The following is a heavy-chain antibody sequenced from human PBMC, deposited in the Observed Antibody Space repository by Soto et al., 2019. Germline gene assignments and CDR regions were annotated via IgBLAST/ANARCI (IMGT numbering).Heavy chain of an antibody. V-gene: IGHV1-69*06. D-gene: IGHD5-18*01. Sequence: QVQLVQSGAEVKKPGSSVKISCKASGRIFSSFPTSWVRQVPGQGLEWMGGVSSASGSVTYSPTFQGRDTMTAVNSAGIASMELTSLPSADTAIYYCARVGSRDAYNYVLDQWGPGTMVTVSS. CDR1: GRIFSSFP. CDR2: VSSASGSV. CDR3: ARVGSRDAYNYVLDQ. J-gene: IGHJ1*01.